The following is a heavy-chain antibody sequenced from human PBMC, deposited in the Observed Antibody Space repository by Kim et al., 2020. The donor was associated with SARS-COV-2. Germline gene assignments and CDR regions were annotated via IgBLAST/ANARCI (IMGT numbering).Heavy chain of an antibody. CDR1: GFTFSSYG. V-gene: IGHV3-33*01. Sequence: GGSLRLSCAASGFTFSSYGMHWVRQAPGKGLEWVAVIWYDGSNKYYADSVKGRFTISRDNSKNTLYLQMNSLRAEDTAVYYCARVMFVSSSWYSYYYYGMDVWGQGTTVTVSS. CDR3: ARVMFVSSSWYSYYYYGMDV. CDR2: IWYDGSNK. J-gene: IGHJ6*02. D-gene: IGHD6-13*01.